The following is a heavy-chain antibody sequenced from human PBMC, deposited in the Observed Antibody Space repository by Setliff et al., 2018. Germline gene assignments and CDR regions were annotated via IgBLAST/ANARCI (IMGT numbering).Heavy chain of an antibody. V-gene: IGHV1-69*06. CDR1: GYIFTYYA. CDR3: ASAGYCSSTSCRSYDY. J-gene: IGHJ4*02. CDR2: IIPIFGTA. Sequence: ASVKVSCKASGYIFTYYAIHWVRQAPGQRLEWMGWIIPIFGTANYAQKFQGRVTITADKSTSTAYMELSSLRSEDTAVYYCASAGYCSSTSCRSYDYWGQGTLVTVSS. D-gene: IGHD2-2*01.